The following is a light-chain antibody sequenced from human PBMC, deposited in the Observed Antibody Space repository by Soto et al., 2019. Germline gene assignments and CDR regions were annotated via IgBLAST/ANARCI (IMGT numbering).Light chain of an antibody. CDR2: VVF. CDR3: SSYRDSSLV. V-gene: IGLV2-14*01. CDR1: TSDVGAYSY. Sequence: QSVLTQPASVSGSPGQSITISCTGTTSDVGAYSYVSWYQHHPGKAPKLLIFVVFHRPSGISDRFSGSKSGNTASLTISGLQAEDEADYFCSSYRDSSLVFGGATQLTVL. J-gene: IGLJ3*02.